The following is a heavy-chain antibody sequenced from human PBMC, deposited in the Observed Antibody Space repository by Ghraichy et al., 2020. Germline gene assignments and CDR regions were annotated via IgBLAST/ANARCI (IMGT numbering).Heavy chain of an antibody. J-gene: IGHJ6*01. CDR2: IKQDGSEK. CDR3: ARDPDCLSRYYYYGMDV. V-gene: IGHV3-7*01. Sequence: GGSLRVSCAASGFTFSSYWMSWVRQAPGKGLEWVANIKQDGSEKYYVDSVKGRFTISRDNAKNSLYLQMNSLRAEDTAVYYCARDPDCLSRYYYYGMDVWRLGTTVTVSS. CDR1: GFTFSSYW. D-gene: IGHD2-15*01.